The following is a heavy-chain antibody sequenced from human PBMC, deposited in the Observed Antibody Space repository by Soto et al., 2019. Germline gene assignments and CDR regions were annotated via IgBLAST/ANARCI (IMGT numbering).Heavy chain of an antibody. D-gene: IGHD3-22*01. CDR1: GGTVSSYA. Sequence: QVQLVPAGAEVKKPGSSVKVSCKASGGTVSSYAISWVRQAPGQGLEWMGGIIPIFGTANYAQKLQGIVTITADKSTSTAYMELSSLRSEDTAVYYCAGERITMIVVVGGMDVWGQGTTVTVSS. V-gene: IGHV1-69*06. CDR2: IIPIFGTA. CDR3: AGERITMIVVVGGMDV. J-gene: IGHJ6*02.